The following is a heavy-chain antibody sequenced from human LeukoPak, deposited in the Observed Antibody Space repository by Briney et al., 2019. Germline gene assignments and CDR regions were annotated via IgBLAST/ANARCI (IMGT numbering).Heavy chain of an antibody. CDR3: ARAVGGTLDY. CDR2: TYYRSKWSN. CDR1: GDSVSSKSVT. V-gene: IGHV6-1*01. D-gene: IGHD1-26*01. J-gene: IGHJ4*02. Sequence: SQTLSLTCAISGDSVSSKSVTWNWIRQSPSRGLEWLGRTYYRSKWSNDYAVSVRSRIIVNPDTSKNQFSLKLNSVTPEDTAIYFCARAVGGTLDYWGQGTRATVPS.